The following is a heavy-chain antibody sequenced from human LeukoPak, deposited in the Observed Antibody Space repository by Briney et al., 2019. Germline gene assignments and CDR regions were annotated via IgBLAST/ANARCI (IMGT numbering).Heavy chain of an antibody. V-gene: IGHV4-59*01. D-gene: IGHD3/OR15-3a*01. J-gene: IGHJ4*02. CDR1: GGSISSYY. CDR2: IYYSGST. Sequence: KPSETLSLTCTVSGGSISSYYWSWIRQPPGKGLEWIGYIYYSGSTNYNPSLKSRVTISVDTSKNQFSLKLSSVTGADTAVYYCARRTGYYDGFDCWGQGTLVTVSS. CDR3: ARRTGYYDGFDC.